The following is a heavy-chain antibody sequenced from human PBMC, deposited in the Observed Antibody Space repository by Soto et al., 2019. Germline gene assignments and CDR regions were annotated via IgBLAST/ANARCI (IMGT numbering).Heavy chain of an antibody. J-gene: IGHJ5*02. Sequence: GASVKVSCKASGYTFTSYGISWVRQAPGQGLEWMGWISAYNGNTNYAQKLQDRVTMTTDTSTSTAYMELRSLRSDDTAVYYCARWYSSGWSLDWFDPWGQGTLVTVSS. CDR1: GYTFTSYG. V-gene: IGHV1-18*04. CDR3: ARWYSSGWSLDWFDP. CDR2: ISAYNGNT. D-gene: IGHD6-19*01.